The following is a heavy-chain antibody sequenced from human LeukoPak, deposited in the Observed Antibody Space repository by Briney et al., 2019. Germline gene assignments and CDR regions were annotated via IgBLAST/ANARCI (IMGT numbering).Heavy chain of an antibody. CDR2: ISGSGGST. V-gene: IGHV3-23*01. CDR3: AKGSSGYSDY. D-gene: IGHD3-22*01. CDR1: GLSFSNAW. Sequence: PGGSLRLSCAASGLSFSNAWMNWVRQAPGKGLEWVSGISGSGGSTYYADSVKGRFTISRDNSKNTLYLQMNSLRAEDTAVYYCAKGSSGYSDYWGQGTLVTVSS. J-gene: IGHJ4*02.